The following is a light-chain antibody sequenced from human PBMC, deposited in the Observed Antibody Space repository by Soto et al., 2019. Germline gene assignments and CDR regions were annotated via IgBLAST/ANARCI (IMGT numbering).Light chain of an antibody. CDR3: SSFTSKSTLI. CDR2: EGN. V-gene: IGLV2-14*02. CDR1: SSDVGGYNS. J-gene: IGLJ2*01. Sequence: QSVLTQPASVSGSPGQSIAISCTGTSSDVGGYNSVSWYQQHPGKVPKLMIYEGNKRPSGIPLRFSASKSGNTASLTISGLQAEDEAHYYCSSFTSKSTLIFGGGTKLTVL.